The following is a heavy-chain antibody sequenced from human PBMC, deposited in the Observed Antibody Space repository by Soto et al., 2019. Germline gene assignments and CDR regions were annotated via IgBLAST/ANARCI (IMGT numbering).Heavy chain of an antibody. CDR2: IYFSGIT. V-gene: IGHV4-61*01. J-gene: IGHJ5*02. Sequence: SETLSLTCSVSNGSVSSPLSYWGWIRQPPGKRPEWIGDIYFSGITSYNPSLKSRVTISVDTSKNQFSLKLSSVTAADTAVYYCARPIRDSPRGFDPWGQGTLVTVSS. CDR1: NGSVSSPLSY. CDR3: ARPIRDSPRGFDP. D-gene: IGHD3-10*01.